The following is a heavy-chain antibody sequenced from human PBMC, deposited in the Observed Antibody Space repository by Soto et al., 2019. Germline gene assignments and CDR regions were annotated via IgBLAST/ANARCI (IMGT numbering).Heavy chain of an antibody. CDR3: ATTAQALYYYYYGMDV. V-gene: IGHV1-24*01. CDR2: FDPEDVET. D-gene: IGHD5-18*01. CDR1: GYTLTELS. J-gene: IGHJ6*02. Sequence: ASVKVSCKVSGYTLTELSMHWVRQAPGKGLEWMGGFDPEDVETIYAQKFQGRVTMTEDTSTDTAYMELSSLRSEDTAVYYCATTAQALYYYYYGMDVWGQGTTVAVSS.